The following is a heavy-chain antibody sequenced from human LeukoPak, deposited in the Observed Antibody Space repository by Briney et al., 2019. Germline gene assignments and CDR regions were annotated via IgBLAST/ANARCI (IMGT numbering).Heavy chain of an antibody. Sequence: PGGSLRLSCAASGFIFNDHYMGWIRQAPGKGLEWVSYIDKSGTNIDYADSVKGRFTVSRDNTRNSLFLQMNSLSAEDTAVYFCAREERRLYGNPDHWGQGTLVTVSS. CDR3: AREERRLYGNPDH. CDR1: GFIFNDHY. J-gene: IGHJ4*02. CDR2: IDKSGTNI. V-gene: IGHV3-11*01. D-gene: IGHD2/OR15-2a*01.